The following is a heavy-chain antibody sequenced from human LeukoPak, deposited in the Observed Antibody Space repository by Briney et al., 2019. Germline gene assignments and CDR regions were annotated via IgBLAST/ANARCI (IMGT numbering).Heavy chain of an antibody. CDR1: GASVSSDGYY. CDR3: ARFKWSSPYYGSGTGYYYGMDV. Sequence: SETLSLTCTVSGASVSSDGYYWSWIRQPPGKGLEWIGEINHSGSTNYNPSLKSRVTISVDTSKNQFSLKLSSVTAADTAVYYCARFKWSSPYYGSGTGYYYGMDVWGQGTTVTVSS. V-gene: IGHV4-34*01. D-gene: IGHD3-10*01. CDR2: INHSGST. J-gene: IGHJ6*02.